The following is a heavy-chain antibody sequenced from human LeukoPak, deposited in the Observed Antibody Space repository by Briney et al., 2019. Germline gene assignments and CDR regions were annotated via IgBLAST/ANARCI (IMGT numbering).Heavy chain of an antibody. D-gene: IGHD3-10*01. CDR3: ARTAYGSGSSTGN. CDR2: INEHGTDS. CDR1: GFTFSGHW. V-gene: IGHV3-74*03. J-gene: IGHJ4*02. Sequence: GGSLRLSCTASGFTFSGHWIHWVRQAPGMGLVWVSRINEHGTDSMYAESVKGRFTISRDNAKNSLYLQMNSLRAEDTAVYYCARTAYGSGSSTGNWGQGTLVTVSS.